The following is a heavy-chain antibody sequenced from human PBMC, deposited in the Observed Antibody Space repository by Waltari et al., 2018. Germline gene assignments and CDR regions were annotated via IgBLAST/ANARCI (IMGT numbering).Heavy chain of an antibody. CDR3: AKALGIAAALDY. D-gene: IGHD6-13*01. CDR2: ISWNSGST. J-gene: IGHJ4*02. V-gene: IGHV3-9*01. Sequence: EVQLVESGGGLVQPGRSLRLSCAASGFTFDDYAMHWVRQAPGKGLEGVSGISWNSGSTYSADAVKGRFTISRDNSKNTLYLQMNSLRAEDTAVYYCAKALGIAAALDYWGQGTLVTVSS. CDR1: GFTFDDYA.